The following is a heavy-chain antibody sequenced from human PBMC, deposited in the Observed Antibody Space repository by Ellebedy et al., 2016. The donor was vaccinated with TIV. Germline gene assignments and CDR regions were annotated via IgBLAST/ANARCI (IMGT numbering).Heavy chain of an antibody. V-gene: IGHV3-21*01. J-gene: IGHJ3*02. CDR3: ARDTVPAALDAFDI. Sequence: GESLKISCAASGFTFNNFDMTWVRQAPGKGLEWVATVNRAGSATFYADSVKGRFTISRDNAKNSLYLQMDSLRAEDTAVYYCARDTVPAALDAFDIWGQGTMVTVSS. D-gene: IGHD2-2*01. CDR1: GFTFNNFD. CDR2: VNRAGSAT.